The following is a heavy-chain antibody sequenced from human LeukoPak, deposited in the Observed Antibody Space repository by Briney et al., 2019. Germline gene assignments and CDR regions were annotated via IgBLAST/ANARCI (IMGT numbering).Heavy chain of an antibody. CDR2: IKQDGSEK. J-gene: IGHJ4*02. CDR3: ARVKMVAALDY. D-gene: IGHD2-15*01. V-gene: IGHV3-7*01. Sequence: GGSLRLSCAASGFTVSSNYMSWVRQAPGKGLEWVANIKQDGSEKYYVDSVKGRFTISRDNAKNSLYLQMNSLRAEDTAVYYCARVKMVAALDYWGQGTLVTVSS. CDR1: GFTVSSNY.